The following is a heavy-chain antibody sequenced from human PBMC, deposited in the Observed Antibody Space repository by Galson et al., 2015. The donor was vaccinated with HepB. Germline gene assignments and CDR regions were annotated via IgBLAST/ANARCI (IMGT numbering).Heavy chain of an antibody. CDR3: AREPYSKGHDAFDI. J-gene: IGHJ3*02. CDR1: GFTFSSYW. V-gene: IGHV3-74*01. Sequence: SLRLSCAASGFTFSSYWMHWVRQAPGKGLVWVSRINSDGSSTSYADSVKGRFTISRDNAKNTLYLRMNSLRAEDTAVYYCAREPYSKGHDAFDIWGQGTMVTVSS. CDR2: INSDGSST. D-gene: IGHD4-11*01.